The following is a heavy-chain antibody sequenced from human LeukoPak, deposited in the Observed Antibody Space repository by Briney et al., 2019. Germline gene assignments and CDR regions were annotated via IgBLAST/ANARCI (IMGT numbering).Heavy chain of an antibody. CDR2: IYYSGST. CDR3: ARVDGMTTPILASPFFDY. J-gene: IGHJ4*02. D-gene: IGHD4-11*01. CDR1: GGSISSGDYY. Sequence: SETLSLTCTVSGGSISSGDYYWSWIRQPPGKGLEWIGYIYYSGSTYYNPSLKSRVTISVDTSKNQFSLKLSSVTAADTAVYYCARVDGMTTPILASPFFDYWGQGTLVTVSS. V-gene: IGHV4-30-4*01.